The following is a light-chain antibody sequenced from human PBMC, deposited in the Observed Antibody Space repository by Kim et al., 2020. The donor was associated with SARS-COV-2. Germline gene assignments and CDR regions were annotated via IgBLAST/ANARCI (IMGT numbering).Light chain of an antibody. Sequence: EPSSISCSSSQSLLHSNGYNYLDWYLQKPGQSPQLLIYLGSNRASGVPDRFSGSGSGTDFTLKISRVEAEDVGVYYCMQALQTSWTFGQETKLEIK. J-gene: IGKJ1*01. CDR3: MQALQTSWT. V-gene: IGKV2-28*01. CDR1: QSLLHSNGYNY. CDR2: LGS.